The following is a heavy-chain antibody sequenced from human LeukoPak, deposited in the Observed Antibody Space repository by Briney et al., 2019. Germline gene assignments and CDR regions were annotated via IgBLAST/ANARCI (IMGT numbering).Heavy chain of an antibody. CDR3: ARVVAAAGVIYYYYYMDV. J-gene: IGHJ6*03. D-gene: IGHD6-13*01. CDR2: IYSGGST. Sequence: GGSLRLSCAASEFTVSSNYMSWVRQAPGKGLEWVSVIYSGGSTYYADSVKGRFTISRDNSKNTLYLQMNSLRAEDTAVYYCARVVAAAGVIYYYYYMDVWGKGTTVTISS. V-gene: IGHV3-66*01. CDR1: EFTVSSNY.